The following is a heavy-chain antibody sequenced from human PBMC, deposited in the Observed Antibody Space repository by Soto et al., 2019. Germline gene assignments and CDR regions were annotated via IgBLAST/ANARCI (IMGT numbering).Heavy chain of an antibody. CDR3: ARGIATGQLDP. D-gene: IGHD2-15*01. CDR1: GYTFTTYG. Sequence: ASVKVSCKTSGYTFTTYGIAWVRQAPGQRLEWMGWINPDNGNTKSSQKFQDRVIITRDTSASTAYMDLSSLRSEDTAVYYCARGIATGQLDPWGQGTLVTVSS. CDR2: INPDNGNT. J-gene: IGHJ5*02. V-gene: IGHV1-3*01.